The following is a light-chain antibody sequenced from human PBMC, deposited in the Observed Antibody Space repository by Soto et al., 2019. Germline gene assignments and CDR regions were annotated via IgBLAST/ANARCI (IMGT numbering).Light chain of an antibody. V-gene: IGLV1-40*01. CDR2: GNS. Sequence: QSVLTQPPSVSGAPGQRVTISCTGSSSNIGAVYDVHWYQKLPGTAPQHLIYGNSKRPSGVPDRFSGSKSGTSASLAITGLQAEDEADYYCQSYDSSLSVVFGGGTKLTVL. CDR3: QSYDSSLSVV. J-gene: IGLJ2*01. CDR1: SSNIGAVYD.